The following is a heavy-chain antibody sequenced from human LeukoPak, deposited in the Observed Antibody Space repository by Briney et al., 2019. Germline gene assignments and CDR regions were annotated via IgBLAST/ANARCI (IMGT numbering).Heavy chain of an antibody. D-gene: IGHD3-10*01. J-gene: IGHJ5*02. CDR1: GYTFTGYY. CDR3: ARGGYYGSGSYTWFDP. CDR2: INPNSGGT. V-gene: IGHV1-2*02. Sequence: GASVKVSCKASGYTFTGYYMHWVRQAPGQGLEWMGWINPNSGGTNYAQKFQGRVTMTRDTSISTAYMELSRLRSDDTAVYYCARGGYYGSGSYTWFDPWGQGTLVTVSS.